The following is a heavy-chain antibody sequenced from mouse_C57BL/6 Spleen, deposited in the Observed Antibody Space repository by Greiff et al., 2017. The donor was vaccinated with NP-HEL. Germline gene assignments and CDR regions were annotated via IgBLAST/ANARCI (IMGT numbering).Heavy chain of an antibody. CDR2: IYPGDGDT. CDR1: GYAFSSYW. D-gene: IGHD2-4*01. CDR3: AREDGLRRPYYYAMDY. V-gene: IGHV1-80*01. J-gene: IGHJ4*01. Sequence: VQLQQSGAELVKPGASVKISCKASGYAFSSYWMNWVKQRPGKGLEWIGQIYPGDGDTNYNGKFKGKATLTADKSSSTAYMQLSSLTSEDSAVYVCAREDGLRRPYYYAMDYWGQGTSVTVSS.